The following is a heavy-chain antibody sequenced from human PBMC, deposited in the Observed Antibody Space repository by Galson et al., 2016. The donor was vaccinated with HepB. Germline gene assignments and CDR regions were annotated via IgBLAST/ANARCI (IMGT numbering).Heavy chain of an antibody. CDR2: IKPDGSEK. J-gene: IGHJ4*02. CDR1: GFTISGYW. Sequence: SLRLSCAASGFTISGYWMTWVRQAPGMGLEWVANIKPDGSEKDYVDSVRGRFTISRDNAKNSLYLQMNSLRAEDTAVYYCAKEVFWGQGILVTVSS. V-gene: IGHV3-7*03. D-gene: IGHD3-3*01. CDR3: AKEVF.